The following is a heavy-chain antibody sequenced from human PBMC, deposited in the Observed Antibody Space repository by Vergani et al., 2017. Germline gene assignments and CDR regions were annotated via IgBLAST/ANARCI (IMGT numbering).Heavy chain of an antibody. V-gene: IGHV4-31*01. D-gene: IGHD2-21*01. CDR2: IFRSGTT. CDR1: GDSLSSSDHY. J-gene: IGHJ4*02. Sequence: QVQLQESGPGLVKPSQTLSLTCTVSGDSLSSSDHYWSWIRQRSDKGLEWVGHIFRSGTTYYNPSLKSLLIMSVDTSKNQFSLKLTSVTAADTAMYCGARENVVIARIFDFWGQGTLVTVSS. CDR3: ARENVVIARIFDF.